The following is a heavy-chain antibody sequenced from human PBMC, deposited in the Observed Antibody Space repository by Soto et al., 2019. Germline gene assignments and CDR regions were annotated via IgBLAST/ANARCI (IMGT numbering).Heavy chain of an antibody. CDR1: GFTFGTYS. J-gene: IGHJ6*02. CDR2: ISYDSDTI. Sequence: GGSLRLSCAGSGFTFGTYSMNWVRQGAGKGLEWIAYISYDSDTIQYADSVKGRFTISRDNAKNSLYLQMNSLRDEDTAVYYCARLHYDYVWGQGTTVTVSS. D-gene: IGHD3-3*01. CDR3: ARLHYDYV. V-gene: IGHV3-48*02.